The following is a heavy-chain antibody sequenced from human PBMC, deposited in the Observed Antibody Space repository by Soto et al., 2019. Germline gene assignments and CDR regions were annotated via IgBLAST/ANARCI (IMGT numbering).Heavy chain of an antibody. V-gene: IGHV1-69*13. Sequence: GASVKVSCKASGGTFSSYAISWVRQAPGQGLEWMGGIIPIFGTANYAQKFQGRVTITADESTSTAYMELSSLRSEDTAVYYCATDYGGNPLTFSWFDTWGQGTLVTVSS. D-gene: IGHD4-17*01. J-gene: IGHJ5*02. CDR1: GGTFSSYA. CDR2: IIPIFGTA. CDR3: ATDYGGNPLTFSWFDT.